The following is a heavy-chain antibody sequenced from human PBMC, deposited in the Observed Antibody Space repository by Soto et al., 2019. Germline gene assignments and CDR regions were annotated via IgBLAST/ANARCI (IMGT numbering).Heavy chain of an antibody. D-gene: IGHD2-2*01. Sequence: QVQMVQSGAEVMQPGASVKVSCKASGYTFATYGIGWVRQAPGQGLEWMGWISPFNGNTNFAQKFQDRVTLTTDTSTTTAYMELRSLRSDDTAVYYCARFRYCISTSCSGYWFDPWGQGTLVTVSS. V-gene: IGHV1-18*01. CDR2: ISPFNGNT. CDR3: ARFRYCISTSCSGYWFDP. CDR1: GYTFATYG. J-gene: IGHJ5*02.